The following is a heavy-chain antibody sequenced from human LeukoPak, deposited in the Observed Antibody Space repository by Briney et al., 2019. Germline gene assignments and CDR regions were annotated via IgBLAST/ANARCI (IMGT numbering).Heavy chain of an antibody. V-gene: IGHV3-48*01. Sequence: GGSLRLSCTASGFIFSTHGMHWVRQAPGKGLEWVSYISSSGSTIYYADSVKGRFTISRDNAKNSLYLQLNSLRAEDTALYYCARDTHYYGSGSPAFDLWGRGTMVTVSS. CDR2: ISSSGSTI. D-gene: IGHD3-10*01. CDR1: GFIFSTHG. J-gene: IGHJ3*01. CDR3: ARDTHYYGSGSPAFDL.